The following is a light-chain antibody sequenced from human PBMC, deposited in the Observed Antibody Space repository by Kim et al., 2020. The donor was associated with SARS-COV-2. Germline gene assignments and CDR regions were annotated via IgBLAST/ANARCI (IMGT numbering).Light chain of an antibody. V-gene: IGLV2-11*01. J-gene: IGLJ2*01. CDR3: CSYAGSYTEV. CDR1: SSDVGGYNY. Sequence: QSALTQPRSVSGSPGQSVTISCTGTSSDVGGYNYVSWYQQHPDKAPKLMIYDVTKQPSGVPDRFSGSKSGNTAFLTISGLQAEDEADYYCCSYAGSYTEVFGGGTQLTVL. CDR2: DVT.